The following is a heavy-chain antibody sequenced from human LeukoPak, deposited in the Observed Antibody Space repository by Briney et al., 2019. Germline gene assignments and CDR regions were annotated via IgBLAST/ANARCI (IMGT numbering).Heavy chain of an antibody. V-gene: IGHV3-53*01. D-gene: IGHD3-10*01. CDR2: IYSGGST. CDR3: ARDRGLAYYYGSGSPYYYMDV. CDR1: GFTVSSNY. J-gene: IGHJ6*03. Sequence: GGSLRLSCAASGFTVSSNYMSWVRQAPGKGLEWVSVIYSGGSTYYADSVKGRFTISRDNSKNTLYLQMNSLRAEDTAVYYCARDRGLAYYYGSGSPYYYMDVWGKGTTVTVSS.